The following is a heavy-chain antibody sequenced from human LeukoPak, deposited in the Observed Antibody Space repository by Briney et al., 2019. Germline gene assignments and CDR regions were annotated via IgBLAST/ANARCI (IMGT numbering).Heavy chain of an antibody. CDR2: ISAYNGNT. V-gene: IGHV1-18*01. Sequence: AASVKVSCKASGYTFTSCGISWVRQAPGQGLEWMGWISAYNGNTNYAQKLQGRVTMTTNTSTSTAYMELRSLRSDDTAVYYCARCRIAAAQGDPWGQGTLVTVSS. CDR3: ARCRIAAAQGDP. CDR1: GYTFTSCG. J-gene: IGHJ5*02. D-gene: IGHD6-13*01.